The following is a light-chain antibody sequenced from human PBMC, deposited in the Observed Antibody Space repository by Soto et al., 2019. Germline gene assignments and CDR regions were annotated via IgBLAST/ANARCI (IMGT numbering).Light chain of an antibody. J-gene: IGKJ1*01. CDR2: GAS. Sequence: EVVMTQSPATLSVSPGERVTLSCRASQSINAHLAWYQQKPGQAPRLLIHGASTRATGIPARFSGSGFGTKFILTISCLQSEDFAVYYCQQYNTWLWTFGQGTNVEIQ. CDR3: QQYNTWLWT. V-gene: IGKV3-15*01. CDR1: QSINAH.